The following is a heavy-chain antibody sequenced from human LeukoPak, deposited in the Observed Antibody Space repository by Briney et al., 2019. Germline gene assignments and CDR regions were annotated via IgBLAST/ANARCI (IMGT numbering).Heavy chain of an antibody. CDR2: IIPILGIA. CDR1: GGTFSSYA. D-gene: IGHD3-10*01. V-gene: IGHV1-69*04. CDR3: ARDKDYYGPGSYSLDY. J-gene: IGHJ4*02. Sequence: ASVKVSCKASGGTFSSYAISWVRQAPGQGLEWMGRIIPILGIANYAQKFQGRVTITADKSTSTAYMELSSLRSEDTAVYYCARDKDYYGPGSYSLDYWGQGTLVTVSS.